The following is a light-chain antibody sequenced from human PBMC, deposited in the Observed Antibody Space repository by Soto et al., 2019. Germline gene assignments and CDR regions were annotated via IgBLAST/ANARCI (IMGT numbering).Light chain of an antibody. CDR1: QAIDSW. CDR2: TGS. CDR3: QQTLSFPPT. V-gene: IGKV1-12*01. J-gene: IGKJ1*01. Sequence: DIHITQSPAALSASVGDRVTIPCRASQAIDSWLAWYQQKPGEAPKLLIFTGSLLHSGVPPRFSGSGSGTDFTLTISSLQPEDFATYYCQQTLSFPPTFGQGTKVDI.